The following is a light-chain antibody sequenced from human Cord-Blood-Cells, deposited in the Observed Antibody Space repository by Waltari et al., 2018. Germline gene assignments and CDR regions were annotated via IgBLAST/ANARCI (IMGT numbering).Light chain of an antibody. CDR1: QSVLYSSNNKNY. V-gene: IGKV4-1*01. J-gene: IGKJ2*01. CDR2: WAS. CDR3: QQYYSTPHT. Sequence: DIVMTQSPDSLAVSLGERATINCKSSQSVLYSSNNKNYLAWYQQKPGQPPKLRIYWASTRESGVPDRFSGSGSGTDFTLPISSLQAEDVAVYYCQQYYSTPHTFGQGTKLEIK.